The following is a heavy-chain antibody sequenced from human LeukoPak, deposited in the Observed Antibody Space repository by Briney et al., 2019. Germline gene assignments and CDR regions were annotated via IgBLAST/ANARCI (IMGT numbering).Heavy chain of an antibody. CDR1: GYTFTGYY. D-gene: IGHD6-13*01. J-gene: IGHJ5*02. CDR3: ARGGSSSYRFDP. V-gene: IGHV1-2*06. CDR2: INPNSGGT. Sequence: ASVKVSCKASGYTFTGYYMHWVRQAPGQGLEWMGRINPNSGGTNYAQKFQGRITMTRGTSISTAYMELSRLRSDDTAVYYCARGGSSSYRFDPWGQGTLVTVSS.